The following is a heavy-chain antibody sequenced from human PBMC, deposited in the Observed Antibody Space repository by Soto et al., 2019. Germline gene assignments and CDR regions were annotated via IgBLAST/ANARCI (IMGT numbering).Heavy chain of an antibody. Sequence: PGGSLRLSCAASGFTFTDYYMAWIRQAPGKGLEWVSHISASGTTIYYADSVKGRFTISRDNAKNSLYLQMNSLRAEDTAVYYCARRAVGTLDYWGQGTLVTVSS. CDR3: ARRAVGTLDY. V-gene: IGHV3-11*01. CDR1: GFTFTDYY. J-gene: IGHJ4*02. D-gene: IGHD1-26*01. CDR2: ISASGTTI.